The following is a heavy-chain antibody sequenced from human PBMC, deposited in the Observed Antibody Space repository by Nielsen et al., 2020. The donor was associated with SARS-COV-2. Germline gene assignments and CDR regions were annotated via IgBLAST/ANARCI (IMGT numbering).Heavy chain of an antibody. CDR1: GFTFSSYG. CDR3: AKDTTLGIVVVPAAIRYYYYGMDV. J-gene: IGHJ6*02. CDR2: ISCDGSNK. V-gene: IGHV3-30*18. D-gene: IGHD2-2*02. Sequence: GGSLRLSCAASGFTFSSYGMHWVRQAPGKGLEWVAVISCDGSNKYYADSVKGRFTISSDNSKNTLYLQMNSLRADDTAVYYCAKDTTLGIVVVPAAIRYYYYGMDVWGQGTTVTVSS.